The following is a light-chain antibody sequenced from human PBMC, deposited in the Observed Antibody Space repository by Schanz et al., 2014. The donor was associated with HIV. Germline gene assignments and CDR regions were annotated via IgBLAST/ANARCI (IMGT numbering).Light chain of an antibody. CDR1: QSISSY. CDR2: AAS. V-gene: IGKV1-39*01. CDR3: LQYDTDSWT. Sequence: DIQMTQSPSSLSASVGDRVTITCRASQSISSYLNWYQQKPGKAPKLLIYAASSLQSGVPSRFSGSGSGTDFTLTISSLQPEDFATYFCLQYDTDSWTFGQGTKLEIK. J-gene: IGKJ2*02.